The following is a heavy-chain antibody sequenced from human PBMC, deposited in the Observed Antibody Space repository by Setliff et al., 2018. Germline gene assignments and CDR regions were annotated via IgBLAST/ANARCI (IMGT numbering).Heavy chain of an antibody. D-gene: IGHD5-18*01. J-gene: IGHJ4*02. CDR3: AGRPQNTPMGPCDY. Sequence: SETLSLTCTVSGDSISSRRNYWGWFRQPAGKELEWIGQIYTSWSTNYNPSLKSRVTISLDTSKNQFSLSLTSVTAEDTAVYYCAGRPQNTPMGPCDYWGQGTLVTVSS. CDR2: IYTSWST. V-gene: IGHV4-61*09. CDR1: GDSISSRRNY.